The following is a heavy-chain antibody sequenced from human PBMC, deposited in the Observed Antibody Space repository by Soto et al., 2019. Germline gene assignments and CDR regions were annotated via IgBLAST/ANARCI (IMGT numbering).Heavy chain of an antibody. Sequence: QITLKESGPTLVKPTQTLTLTCTFSGFSLSSPAVGVNWIRQPPGKALEWLALSYWDDDKQYSPSLRSRLTITKDTSKTQVVLTMTTMDPVDTATYPCAHGSGWLSDSWGQGTLVTVSS. CDR1: GFSLSSPAVG. D-gene: IGHD6-19*01. V-gene: IGHV2-5*02. CDR2: SYWDDDK. CDR3: AHGSGWLSDS. J-gene: IGHJ4*02.